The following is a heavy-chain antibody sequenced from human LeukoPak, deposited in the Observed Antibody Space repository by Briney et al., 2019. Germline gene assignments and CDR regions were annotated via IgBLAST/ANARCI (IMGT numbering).Heavy chain of an antibody. Sequence: GASVKVSCKASGYTFTSYGISWVRQAPGQGLEWMGWISGCNGNTNYAQKFQGRVTMTRDTSISTVYMELSRLRSDDTAVYYCAREVSSGWYGIDYWGQGTLVTVSS. CDR3: AREVSSGWYGIDY. J-gene: IGHJ4*02. V-gene: IGHV1-18*01. D-gene: IGHD6-13*01. CDR1: GYTFTSYG. CDR2: ISGCNGNT.